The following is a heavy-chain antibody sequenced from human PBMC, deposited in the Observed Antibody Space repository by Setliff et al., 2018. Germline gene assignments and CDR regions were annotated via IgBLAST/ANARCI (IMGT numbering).Heavy chain of an antibody. CDR3: ARPGGGWRSFDI. CDR2: IKEDGSQR. D-gene: IGHD2-15*01. J-gene: IGHJ3*02. V-gene: IGHV3-7*01. Sequence: PGGSLRLSCAASGFDFKTHWMDWARQAPGKGLEWVANIKEDGSQRNYVDAVRGRFTVSRDNARNLLYLQMNSLRAEDTAVYYCARPGGGWRSFDIWGQGTVVTVSS. CDR1: GFDFKTHW.